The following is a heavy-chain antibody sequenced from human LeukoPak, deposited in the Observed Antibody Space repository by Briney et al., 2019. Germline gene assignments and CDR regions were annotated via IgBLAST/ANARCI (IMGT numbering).Heavy chain of an antibody. CDR2: IYTSGST. V-gene: IGHV4-4*07. CDR1: SGSISSYY. D-gene: IGHD5-18*01. CDR3: ARVGYALHFDY. Sequence: PSETLSLTCTVSSGSISSYYWSWIRQPAGKGLEWVGRIYTSGSTNYNPSLKSRVTMSVDTSKNQFSLKLSSVTAADTAVYYCARVGYALHFDYWGQGTLVTVSS. J-gene: IGHJ4*02.